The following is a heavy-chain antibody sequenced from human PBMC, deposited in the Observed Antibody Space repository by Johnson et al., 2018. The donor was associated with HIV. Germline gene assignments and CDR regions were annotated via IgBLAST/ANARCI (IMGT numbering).Heavy chain of an antibody. J-gene: IGHJ3*02. V-gene: IGHV3-7*01. CDR2: IKQDGSEK. CDR1: GFTVSTSY. D-gene: IGHD5-24*01. Sequence: VQLVESGGGLVQPWGSLRLSCAVSGFTVSTSYMTWVRQAPGKGLEWVANIKQDGSEKYYVDSVKGRFTISRDNSKNTLYLQMNSLRAEDTAVYYCARDFGDGYNGYDAFDIWGQGTMVTVSS. CDR3: ARDFGDGYNGYDAFDI.